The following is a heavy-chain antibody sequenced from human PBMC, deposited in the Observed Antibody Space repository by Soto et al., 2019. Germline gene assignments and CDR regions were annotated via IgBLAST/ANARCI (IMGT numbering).Heavy chain of an antibody. Sequence: PSETLSLNCTVSGGSLKGYYWSWIRQPPGKELEWIGYIYYSGDTDYNPSLQSRVTISVDTSKNQFSLKVTSVTAADTAVYFCAKHPSLGRFDPWGQGILVTVS. V-gene: IGHV4-59*08. CDR1: GGSLKGYY. CDR3: AKHPSLGRFDP. D-gene: IGHD1-26*01. J-gene: IGHJ5*02. CDR2: IYYSGDT.